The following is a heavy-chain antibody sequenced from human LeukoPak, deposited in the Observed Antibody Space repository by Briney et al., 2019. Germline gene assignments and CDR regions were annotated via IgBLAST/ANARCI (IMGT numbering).Heavy chain of an antibody. J-gene: IGHJ6*02. CDR3: KRGLYCSGGSCYTYGMDV. D-gene: IGHD2-15*01. Sequence: ASVKVSCKASGYTFTSYGISWVRQAPGQGLEWMGWISAYNGNTNYAQKLQGRVTMTTDTSTSTAYMELRSLRSDATAVYYCKRGLYCSGGSCYTYGMDVWGQGTTVTVSS. CDR2: ISAYNGNT. V-gene: IGHV1-18*01. CDR1: GYTFTSYG.